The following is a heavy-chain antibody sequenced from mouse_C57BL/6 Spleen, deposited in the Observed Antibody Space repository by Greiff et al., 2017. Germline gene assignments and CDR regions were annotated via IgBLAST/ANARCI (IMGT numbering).Heavy chain of an antibody. V-gene: IGHV5-6*01. J-gene: IGHJ2*01. Sequence: EVQVVESGGDLVKPGGSLKLSCAASGFTFSSYGMSWVRQTPDKRLEWVATISSGGSYTYYPDSVKGRFTISRDNAKNTLYLQMSSLKSEDTAMYYCATLRDYWGQGTTLTVSS. D-gene: IGHD1-1*01. CDR2: ISSGGSYT. CDR1: GFTFSSYG. CDR3: ATLRDY.